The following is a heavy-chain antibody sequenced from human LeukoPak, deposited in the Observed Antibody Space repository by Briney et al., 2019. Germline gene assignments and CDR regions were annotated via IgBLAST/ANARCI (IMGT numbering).Heavy chain of an antibody. V-gene: IGHV1-18*01. J-gene: IGHJ1*01. CDR3: ARGQYCSSTSCYLLNAEYFQH. D-gene: IGHD2-2*01. CDR1: GYTFTSYG. Sequence: GASVKVSCKASGYTFTSYGISWVRHAPGQGLEWMGWISAYNGNTNYAQKLQGRVTMTTDTSTSTAYMELRSLRSDDTAVYYCARGQYCSSTSCYLLNAEYFQHWGQGTLVTVSS. CDR2: ISAYNGNT.